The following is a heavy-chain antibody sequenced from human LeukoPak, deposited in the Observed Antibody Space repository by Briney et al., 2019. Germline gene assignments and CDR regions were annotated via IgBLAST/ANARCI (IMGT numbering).Heavy chain of an antibody. CDR3: ARDATYYDILTGSYDAFDI. CDR1: GGSISSSAYY. V-gene: IGHV4-61*02. CDR2: IYTSGST. D-gene: IGHD3-9*01. J-gene: IGHJ3*02. Sequence: SETLSLTCSVSGGSISSSAYYWSWIRQPAGKGLEWIGRIYTSGSTNYNPSLKSRVTISVDTSKNQFSLKLSSVTAADTAVYYCARDATYYDILTGSYDAFDIWGQGTMVTVSS.